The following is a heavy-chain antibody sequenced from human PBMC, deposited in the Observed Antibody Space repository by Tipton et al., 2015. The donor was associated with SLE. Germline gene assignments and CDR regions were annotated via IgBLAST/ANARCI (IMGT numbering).Heavy chain of an antibody. Sequence: TLSLTCTVSGGSISSSSYYWSWIRQPPGKGLEWIGEINHSGSTNYNPSLKSRVTISVDTSKNQFSLKLSSVTAADTAVYYCASHSGPYNWFDPWGQGTLVTVSS. V-gene: IGHV4-39*07. CDR3: ASHSGPYNWFDP. CDR1: GGSISSSSYY. J-gene: IGHJ5*02. CDR2: INHSGST. D-gene: IGHD6-19*01.